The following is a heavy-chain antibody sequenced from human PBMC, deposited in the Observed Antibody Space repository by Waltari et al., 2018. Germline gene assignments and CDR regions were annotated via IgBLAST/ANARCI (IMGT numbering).Heavy chain of an antibody. D-gene: IGHD2-8*01. V-gene: IGHV4-34*01. CDR2: INHSGSA. Sequence: QVPLQQWGAGLLKPSETLSLTCAVHGRAFRGYYWSWIRQPPGKGLEWIGEINHSGSANYNPSLESRVTISADTPKKQFSLRLSSVTAADTAVYYCARRGTNYAGRKFDPWGQGTLVTVSS. CDR1: GRAFRGYY. J-gene: IGHJ5*02. CDR3: ARRGTNYAGRKFDP.